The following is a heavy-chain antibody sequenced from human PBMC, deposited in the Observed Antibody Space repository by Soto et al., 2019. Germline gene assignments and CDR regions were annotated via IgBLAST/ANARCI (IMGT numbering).Heavy chain of an antibody. D-gene: IGHD4-17*01. CDR2: ISYDGSNK. CDR1: GFTFSSYA. J-gene: IGHJ4*02. CDR3: ARDPAVTHAVLYY. Sequence: GGSLRLSCAASGFTFSSYAMHWVRQAPGKGLEWVAVISYDGSNKYYADSVKGRFTISRDNSKNTLYLQMNSLRAEDTAVYYCARDPAVTHAVLYYWGQGTLVTVSS. V-gene: IGHV3-30-3*01.